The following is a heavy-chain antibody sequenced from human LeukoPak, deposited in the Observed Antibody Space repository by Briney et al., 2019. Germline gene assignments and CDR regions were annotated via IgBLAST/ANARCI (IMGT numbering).Heavy chain of an antibody. Sequence: GESLKISCQGSGYSFISYWIGWVRQMPGKGLEWMGAIYPGDTETRYSPSFQGQVTISADKSISTAYLQWSSLKASDTAMFYCARQPSYGIGFGVDYWGQGTLATVSS. CDR2: IYPGDTET. CDR3: ARQPSYGIGFGVDY. V-gene: IGHV5-51*01. D-gene: IGHD6-19*01. CDR1: GYSFISYW. J-gene: IGHJ4*02.